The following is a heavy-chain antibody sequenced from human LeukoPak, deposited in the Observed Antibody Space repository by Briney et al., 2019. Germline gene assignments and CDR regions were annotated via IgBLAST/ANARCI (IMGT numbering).Heavy chain of an antibody. CDR3: ARDLLLDYGSVS. D-gene: IGHD3-10*01. V-gene: IGHV4-59*12. J-gene: IGHJ5*02. CDR2: IYYSGST. CDR1: GGSISSYY. Sequence: SETLSLTCTVSGGSISSYYWSWIRQPPGKGLEWIGYIYYSGSTNYNPSLKSRVTISVDTSKNQFSLKLSSVTAADTAVYYCARDLLLDYGSVSWGQGTLVTVSS.